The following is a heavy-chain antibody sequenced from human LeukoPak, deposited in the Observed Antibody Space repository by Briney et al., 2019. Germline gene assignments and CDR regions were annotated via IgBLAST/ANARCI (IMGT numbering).Heavy chain of an antibody. CDR1: GYTFTGYY. V-gene: IGHV1-46*01. J-gene: IGHJ4*02. CDR2: INPSGGST. D-gene: IGHD6-19*01. CDR3: ARAPHENKQWLVRLRGYFDY. Sequence: ASVKVSCKASGYTFTGYYMHWVRQAPGQGLEWMGIINPSGGSTSYAQKFQGRVTMTRDMSTSTVYMELSSLRSEDTAVYYCARAPHENKQWLVRLRGYFDYWGQGTLVTVSS.